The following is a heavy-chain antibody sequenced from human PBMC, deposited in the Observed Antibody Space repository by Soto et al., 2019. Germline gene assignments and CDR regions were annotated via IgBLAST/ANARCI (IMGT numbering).Heavy chain of an antibody. V-gene: IGHV5-51*01. Sequence: LGESLKISCKGSGYSFTSYWIAWVRQMPGKGLEWMGVIYPDDSDTKYSPSLQGQVIISVDKSISTVYLQWSSLKASDTAMYYCATSIDIGYDYWGQGTPVTVSS. D-gene: IGHD5-12*01. CDR3: ATSIDIGYDY. CDR1: GYSFTSYW. J-gene: IGHJ4*02. CDR2: IYPDDSDT.